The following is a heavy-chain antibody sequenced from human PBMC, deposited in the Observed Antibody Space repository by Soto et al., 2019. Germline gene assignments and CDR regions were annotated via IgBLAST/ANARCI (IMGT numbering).Heavy chain of an antibody. CDR2: IIPILGIA. D-gene: IGHD6-19*01. V-gene: IGHV1-69*02. CDR1: GGTFSSYT. CDR3: ASVRTVAVTRDFDY. Sequence: QVQLVQSGAEVKKPGSSVKVSCKASGGTFSSYTISWVRQAPGQGLEWMGRIIPILGIANYAKKFQGRGTITADKSTSTAYMEMSRLRSEERVVYYCASVRTVAVTRDFDYWGKGTMVTVSS. J-gene: IGHJ4*02.